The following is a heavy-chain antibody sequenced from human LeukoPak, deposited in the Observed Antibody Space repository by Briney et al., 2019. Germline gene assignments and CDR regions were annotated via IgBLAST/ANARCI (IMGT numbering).Heavy chain of an antibody. Sequence: SETLSLTCAVYGGSFRGYYWSWIRQPPGKGLEWIGEINHSGSSNYNPSLKSRVTISVDTSKNQFSLKLSSVTAADTAVYYCARGSDSGYYYVGWFDPWGQGTLVTVSS. J-gene: IGHJ5*02. D-gene: IGHD3-22*01. CDR2: INHSGSS. CDR3: ARGSDSGYYYVGWFDP. V-gene: IGHV4-34*01. CDR1: GGSFRGYY.